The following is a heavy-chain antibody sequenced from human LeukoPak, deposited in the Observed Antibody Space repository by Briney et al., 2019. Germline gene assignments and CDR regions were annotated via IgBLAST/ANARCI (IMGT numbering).Heavy chain of an antibody. Sequence: GRSLRLSCAASGFTFDDYAMHWVRQAPGKGLVWVSRINQDESNAYADSVRGRFTISRDNAKDTLYLQMNSLRAEDTAVYFCGRGGDGIDIWGQGTTVIVSS. J-gene: IGHJ3*02. CDR2: INQDESNA. D-gene: IGHD3-10*01. CDR1: GFTFDDYA. CDR3: GRGGDGIDI. V-gene: IGHV3-74*01.